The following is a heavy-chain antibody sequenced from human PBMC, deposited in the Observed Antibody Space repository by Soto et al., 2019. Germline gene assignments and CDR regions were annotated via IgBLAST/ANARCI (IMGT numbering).Heavy chain of an antibody. Sequence: QVQLQESGPGLVKPSETLSLTCTVSGGSISSYYWSWIRQPPGKGLEWIGYIYYSGSTNYNPSLXSGATIXXDTSKNQFSLKLSSVTAADTAVYYCARRYGASFDYWGQGTLVTVSS. CDR1: GGSISSYY. CDR3: ARRYGASFDY. V-gene: IGHV4-59*01. D-gene: IGHD4-17*01. CDR2: IYYSGST. J-gene: IGHJ4*02.